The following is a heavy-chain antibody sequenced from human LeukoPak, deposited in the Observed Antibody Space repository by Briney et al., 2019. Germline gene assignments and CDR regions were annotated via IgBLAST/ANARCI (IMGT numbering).Heavy chain of an antibody. CDR2: MNPNSGNT. V-gene: IGHV1-8*01. CDR1: GYTFTSYD. CDR3: ATMVRGVIIAEYFHH. D-gene: IGHD3-10*01. J-gene: IGHJ1*01. Sequence: ASVKVSCKASGYTFTSYDFNWVRQATGQGLEWMGWMNPNSGNTGYAQKFQDRVTMTRNTSISTAYMELSSLRSEDTAVYYCATMVRGVIIAEYFHHWGQGTLVTVSS.